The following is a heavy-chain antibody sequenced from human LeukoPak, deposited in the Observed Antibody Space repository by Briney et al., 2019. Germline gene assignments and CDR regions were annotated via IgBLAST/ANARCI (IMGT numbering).Heavy chain of an antibody. CDR1: GGSISSSSYY. CDR3: ARDHRAYYYDSRVNWFDP. J-gene: IGHJ5*02. D-gene: IGHD3-22*01. V-gene: IGHV4-39*07. Sequence: SETLSLTCTASGGSISSSSYYWGWIRQPPGKGLEWIGSIYYSGSTYYNPSLKSRVTISVDTSKNQFSLKLSSVTAADTAVYYCARDHRAYYYDSRVNWFDPWGQGTLVTVSS. CDR2: IYYSGST.